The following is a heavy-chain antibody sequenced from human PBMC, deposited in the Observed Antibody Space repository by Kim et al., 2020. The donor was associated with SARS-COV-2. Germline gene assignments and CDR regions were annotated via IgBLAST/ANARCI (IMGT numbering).Heavy chain of an antibody. CDR1: GYTFTSYG. Sequence: ASVKVSCKASGYTFTSYGISWVRQAPGQGLEWMGWISAYNGNTNYAQKLQGRVTMTTDTSTSTAYMELRSLRSDDTAVYYCARDPPRAKGRGVVKGYYYYGMDVWGQGTTVTVSS. V-gene: IGHV1-18*04. J-gene: IGHJ6*02. CDR3: ARDPPRAKGRGVVKGYYYYGMDV. CDR2: ISAYNGNT. D-gene: IGHD3-3*01.